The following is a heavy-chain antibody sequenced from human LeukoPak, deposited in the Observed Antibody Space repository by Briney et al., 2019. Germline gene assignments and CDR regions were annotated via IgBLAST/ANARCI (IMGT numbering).Heavy chain of an antibody. CDR2: LIPIFGTA. D-gene: IGHD2-8*01. V-gene: IGHV1-69*13. CDR3: ARAVIVLMNPWGYFDY. J-gene: IGHJ4*02. Sequence: ASVKVSCKASGYTFTGYYMHWVRQAPGQGLEWMGGLIPIFGTANYAQKFQGRVTITADESTSTAYMELSSLRSEDTAVYYCARAVIVLMNPWGYFDYWGQGTLVTVSS. CDR1: GYTFTGYY.